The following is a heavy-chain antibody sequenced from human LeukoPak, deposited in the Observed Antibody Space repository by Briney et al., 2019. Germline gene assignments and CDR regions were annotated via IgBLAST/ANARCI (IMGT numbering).Heavy chain of an antibody. CDR3: AKDSVRNYYGSGRPQFDP. CDR2: ISGSGGST. V-gene: IGHV3-23*01. J-gene: IGHJ5*02. CDR1: GLTFSSYA. D-gene: IGHD3-10*01. Sequence: GGSLRLFCAASGLTFSSYAMSWVRQAPGKGLEWVSVISGSGGSTYYADSVKGRFTISRDNFKNTLYLQMNSLSAEDTAVYYCAKDSVRNYYGSGRPQFDPWGQGTLVTVSS.